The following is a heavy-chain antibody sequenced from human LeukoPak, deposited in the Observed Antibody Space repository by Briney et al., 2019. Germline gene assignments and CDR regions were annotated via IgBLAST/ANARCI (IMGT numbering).Heavy chain of an antibody. J-gene: IGHJ5*02. CDR3: ARVLGIAVAGRTDP. CDR2: IIPIFGTA. D-gene: IGHD6-19*01. Sequence: GASVKVSCKASGGTFSSYAISWVRQAPGQGLEWMGGIIPIFGTANYAQKFQGRVTITADESTSTAYMELRSLRSDDTAVYYCARVLGIAVAGRTDPWGQGTLVTVSS. V-gene: IGHV1-69*13. CDR1: GGTFSSYA.